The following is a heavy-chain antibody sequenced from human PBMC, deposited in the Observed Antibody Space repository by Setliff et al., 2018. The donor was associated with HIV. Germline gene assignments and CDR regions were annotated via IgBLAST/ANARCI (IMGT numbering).Heavy chain of an antibody. CDR2: IITMFGTV. CDR3: GSDFSGWYYFDM. J-gene: IGHJ4*02. V-gene: IGHV1-69*13. D-gene: IGHD6-19*01. Sequence: ASVKVSCKASGDPFSSYAISWVRQAPGQGLEWVGGIITMFGTVKYAQKFQGRVRITADEVTNIAYMDLSGLRYEDTAVYYCGSDFSGWYYFDMWGQGTLVTVSS. CDR1: GDPFSSYA.